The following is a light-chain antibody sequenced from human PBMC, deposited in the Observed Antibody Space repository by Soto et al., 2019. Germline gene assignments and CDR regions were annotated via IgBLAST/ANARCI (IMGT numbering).Light chain of an antibody. CDR3: QQTHSTPQS. V-gene: IGKV1-39*01. CDR2: GAS. Sequence: TQSPCTLSASVGDRVTITCRASQSIITYLNWYQQKPGKAPKLLIHGASSLQSGVPSRFSGSGYGTDFSLTINSLQPEDFASYYCQQTHSTPQSFGGGTKVDIK. CDR1: QSIITY. J-gene: IGKJ4*01.